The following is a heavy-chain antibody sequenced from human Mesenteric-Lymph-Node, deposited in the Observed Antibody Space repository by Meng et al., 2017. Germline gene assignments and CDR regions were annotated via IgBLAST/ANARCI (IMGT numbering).Heavy chain of an antibody. CDR3: TTAPEWLLPQWDAFDI. J-gene: IGHJ3*02. CDR1: GFTFSNAW. CDR2: IKSKTDGGTT. D-gene: IGHD3-3*01. Sequence: GESLKISCAASGFTFSNAWMSWVRQAPGKGLEWVGRIKSKTDGGTTDYAAPVKGRFTISRDDSKNTLYLQMNSLKTEDTAVYYCTTAPEWLLPQWDAFDIWGQGTMVTVSS. V-gene: IGHV3-15*01.